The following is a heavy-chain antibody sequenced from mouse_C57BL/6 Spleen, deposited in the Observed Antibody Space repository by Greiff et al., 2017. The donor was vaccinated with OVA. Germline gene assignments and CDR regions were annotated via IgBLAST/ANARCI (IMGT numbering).Heavy chain of an antibody. J-gene: IGHJ3*01. D-gene: IGHD2-10*02. V-gene: IGHV1-62-2*01. CDR1: GYTFTEYT. Sequence: QVQLKESGAELVKPGASVKLSCKASGYTFTEYTIHWVKQRSGQGLEWIGWFYPGSGSIKYNEKFKDKATLTADKSSSTVYMALSRLTSEDSAIYFCTRHEEAYGNYAFAYWGQGTLVTVSA. CDR2: FYPGSGSI. CDR3: TRHEEAYGNYAFAY.